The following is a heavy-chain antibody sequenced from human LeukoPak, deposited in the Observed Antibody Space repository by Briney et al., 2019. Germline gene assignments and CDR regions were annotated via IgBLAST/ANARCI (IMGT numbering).Heavy chain of an antibody. CDR3: ARFGGSYYGTPGY. CDR1: GGSFSGYY. V-gene: IGHV4-34*01. CDR2: IYYSGST. Sequence: SETLSLTCAVYGGSFSGYYWSWIRQPPGKGLEWIGSIYYSGSTYYNPSLKSRVTISVDTSKNQFSLKLSSVTAADTAVYYCARFGGSYYGTPGYWGQGTLVTVSS. J-gene: IGHJ4*02. D-gene: IGHD1-26*01.